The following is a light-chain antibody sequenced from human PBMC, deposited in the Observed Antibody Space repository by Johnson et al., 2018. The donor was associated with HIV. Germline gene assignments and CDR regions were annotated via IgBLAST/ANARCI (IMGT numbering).Light chain of an antibody. CDR1: SSNIGNNY. V-gene: IGLV1-51*02. Sequence: SVLTQPPSVSAAPGQKVTISCSGSSSNIGNNYVSWYQQLPGTAPKLLIYESNKRPSGIPDRFSGSKSGTSATLGITGLQTGDEADYYCGTWDDSLSTYVFGRVTKVTVL. J-gene: IGLJ1*01. CDR3: GTWDDSLSTYV. CDR2: ESN.